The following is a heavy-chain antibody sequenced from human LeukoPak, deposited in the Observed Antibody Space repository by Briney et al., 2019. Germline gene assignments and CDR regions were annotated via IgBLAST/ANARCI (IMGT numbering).Heavy chain of an antibody. CDR2: IYYSGST. V-gene: IGHV4-39*01. CDR3: ARIREWQFDY. CDR1: GGSISSGSYY. D-gene: IGHD3-3*01. Sequence: SETLSLTCTVSGGSISSGSYYWGWIRQPPGKGLEWIGSIYYSGSTYYNPSLKSRVTISVDTSKNQFSLKLSSVTAADTAVYYCARIREWQFDYWGQGTLVTVSS. J-gene: IGHJ4*02.